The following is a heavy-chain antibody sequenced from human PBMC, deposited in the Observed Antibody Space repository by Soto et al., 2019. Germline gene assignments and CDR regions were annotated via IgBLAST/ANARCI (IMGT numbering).Heavy chain of an antibody. Sequence: QVQLQQSGPGLVKPSQTLSLTCAISGDSVSSNSAAWSWIRQSPSRGLEWLGRTYYRSKWYDDCAVSVKSRITINPDTSKNQFSLQLSSVTPEDTAVYYCAREQQSGNYFHYSGLDVWGQGTTVTVSS. CDR1: GDSVSSNSAA. V-gene: IGHV6-1*01. CDR2: TYYRSKWYD. CDR3: AREQQSGNYFHYSGLDV. D-gene: IGHD1-26*01. J-gene: IGHJ6*02.